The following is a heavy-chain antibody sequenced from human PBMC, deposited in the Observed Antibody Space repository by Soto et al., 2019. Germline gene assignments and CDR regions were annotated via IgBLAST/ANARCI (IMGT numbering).Heavy chain of an antibody. D-gene: IGHD5-12*01. CDR1: GDSISAYS. CDR2: IHYNGNT. J-gene: IGHJ4*02. V-gene: IGHV4-59*01. CDR3: AREGNLGRWLQPLDF. Sequence: QVQLQVSGPGLVKPSETLSLTCTVSGDSISAYSWSWVRQPPGKGLEWIGNIHYNGNTKYNPSLKSRVTXSVEASXXQFSLRLISVTAADTAKYFCAREGNLGRWLQPLDFWGQGTLVTVSS.